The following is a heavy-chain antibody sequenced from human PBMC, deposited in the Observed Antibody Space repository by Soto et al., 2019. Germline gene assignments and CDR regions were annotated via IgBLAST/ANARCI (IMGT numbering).Heavy chain of an antibody. CDR2: ISSSSSYI. CDR1: GFTFSSYS. J-gene: IGHJ6*02. V-gene: IGHV3-21*01. CDR3: ARDLRSGYSYGYYYYYGMDV. Sequence: GESLKISCAASGFTFSSYSMNWVRQAPGKGLEWVSSISSSSSYIYYADSVKGRFTISRDNAKNSLYLQMNSLRAEDTAVYYCARDLRSGYSYGYYYYYGMDVWGQGTTVTVSS. D-gene: IGHD5-18*01.